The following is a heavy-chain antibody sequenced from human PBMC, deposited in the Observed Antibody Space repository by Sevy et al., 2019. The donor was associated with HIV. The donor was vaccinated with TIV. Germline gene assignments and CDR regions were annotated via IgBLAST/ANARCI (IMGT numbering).Heavy chain of an antibody. J-gene: IGHJ1*01. CDR3: ARPSGSSGYYDFQH. V-gene: IGHV3-30*04. Sequence: GGSLRLSCAASGFTFNSYPMHWVRQAPGNGLEWVAFRSYDGSNKYYADSVKGRFTISRDISRNTLYLQMNSLRPEDTALYYCARPSGSSGYYDFQHWGQGTLVTVSS. CDR2: RSYDGSNK. D-gene: IGHD3-22*01. CDR1: GFTFNSYP.